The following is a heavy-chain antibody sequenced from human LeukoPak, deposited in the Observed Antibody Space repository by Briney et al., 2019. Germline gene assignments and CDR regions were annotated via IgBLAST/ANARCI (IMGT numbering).Heavy chain of an antibody. Sequence: GGSLGLSCAASGFTFSSYSMNWVRQAPGKGLEWVSSISSSSSYIYYADSVKGRFTISRDNAKNSLYLQMNSLRAEDTAVYYCARAVDYGDFWSGPGGYWGQGTLVTVSS. CDR2: ISSSSSYI. D-gene: IGHD4-17*01. CDR3: ARAVDYGDFWSGPGGY. CDR1: GFTFSSYS. V-gene: IGHV3-21*01. J-gene: IGHJ4*02.